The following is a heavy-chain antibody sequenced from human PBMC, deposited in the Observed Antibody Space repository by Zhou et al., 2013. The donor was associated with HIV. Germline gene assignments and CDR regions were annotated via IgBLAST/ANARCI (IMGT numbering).Heavy chain of an antibody. J-gene: IGHJ4*02. D-gene: IGHD7-27*01. Sequence: QVQLMQSGTEVKKPGASVKVSCKVSGYIFNQYDLHWLRQAPGQRPEWMGWVRPYNGDTEYSEKFHGSSTGTAYMELRSLTSDDTAVYYCARGPTGGQSYFDYWGQGTLVSVSS. CDR3: ARGPTGGQSYFDY. V-gene: IGHV1-18*01. CDR2: VRPYNGDT. CDR1: GYIFNQYD.